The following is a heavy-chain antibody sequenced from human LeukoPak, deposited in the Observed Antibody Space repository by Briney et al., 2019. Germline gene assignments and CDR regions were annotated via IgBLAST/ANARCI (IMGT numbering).Heavy chain of an antibody. CDR1: GFTFRSYW. V-gene: IGHV3-7*01. CDR3: ARLRYHDFWSGYWKYYYYMDV. D-gene: IGHD3-3*01. J-gene: IGHJ6*03. Sequence: GGSLRLSCAASGFTFRSYWMGWVRQAPGMGLEWLAHIKQDGSEKYYVDSVKGRFTISGDNAKNSLYLQMNSLRAEDTAVYYCARLRYHDFWSGYWKYYYYMDVWGKGTTVTVSS. CDR2: IKQDGSEK.